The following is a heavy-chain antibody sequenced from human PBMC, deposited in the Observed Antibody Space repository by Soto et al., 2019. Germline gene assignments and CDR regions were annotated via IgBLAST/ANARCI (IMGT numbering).Heavy chain of an antibody. CDR1: GFTFSSYA. CDR3: AKEISWFGDSPPDY. J-gene: IGHJ4*02. Sequence: EVQLLESGGGLVQPGGSLRLSCAASGFTFSSYAMSWVRQAPGKGLEWVSAISSSGGSTYYADSVKGRFTISRDNSKNTLYLQMHSLRAEDTAVYYCAKEISWFGDSPPDYWGQGTLVTVSS. V-gene: IGHV3-23*01. CDR2: ISSSGGST. D-gene: IGHD3-10*01.